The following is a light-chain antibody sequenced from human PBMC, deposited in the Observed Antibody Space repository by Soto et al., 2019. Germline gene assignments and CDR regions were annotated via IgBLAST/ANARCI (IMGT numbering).Light chain of an antibody. J-gene: IGKJ1*01. V-gene: IGKV1-39*01. CDR2: SAS. CDR1: QSVSRY. CDR3: QQSDTTPWA. Sequence: DIQMTQSPSSLSASVGDRVTITCRASQSVSRYLNWYQQKPGKAPKLLISSASSLQGGVPSRFSGSGSVTDFTLTISGLQPDDFATYFCQQSDTTPWAFGQGTRVEI.